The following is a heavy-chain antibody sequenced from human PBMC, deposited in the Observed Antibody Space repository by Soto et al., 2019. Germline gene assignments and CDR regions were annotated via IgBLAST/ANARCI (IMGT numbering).Heavy chain of an antibody. CDR3: VSASSGWSLDAFDI. CDR1: GFTFSNYA. D-gene: IGHD6-19*01. V-gene: IGHV3-30*03. CDR2: ISYDGSNK. J-gene: IGHJ3*02. Sequence: GGSLRLSCAASGFTFSNYAMSWVRQAPGKGLEWVAVISYDGSNKYYADSVKGRFTISRDNSKNTLYLQMNSLRAEDTAVYYCVSASSGWSLDAFDIRGQRTMVTVSS.